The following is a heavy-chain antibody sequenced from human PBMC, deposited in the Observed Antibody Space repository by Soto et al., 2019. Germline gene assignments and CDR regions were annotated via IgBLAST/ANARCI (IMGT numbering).Heavy chain of an antibody. CDR3: VKEGYMRSDWYGQFAY. D-gene: IGHD6-19*01. CDR2: ISSYGADT. Sequence: PXGSLRLSCSASGFTFNSYAMHWVRQAPGKGLEFVSAISSYGADTYYADSVKGRFAISRDNSKNTLYLQMSSLRAEDTALYYCVKEGYMRSDWYGQFAYWGQGDLVTVSS. CDR1: GFTFNSYA. J-gene: IGHJ4*02. V-gene: IGHV3-64D*06.